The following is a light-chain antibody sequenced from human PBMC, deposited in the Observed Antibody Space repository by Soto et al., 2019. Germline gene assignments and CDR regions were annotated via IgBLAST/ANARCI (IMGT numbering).Light chain of an antibody. CDR3: LLSYNAARV. Sequence: QALVTQEPSLTVSPGGTVTLTCGSSTGAVTSNHHPYWFQQKAGQAPRTLIYDTSNKHSWTPARFSGSLLGDKAALTLSGAQPEDEDEYYCLLSYNAARVVGGGTKLTVL. CDR1: TGAVTSNHH. CDR2: DTS. V-gene: IGLV7-46*01. J-gene: IGLJ2*01.